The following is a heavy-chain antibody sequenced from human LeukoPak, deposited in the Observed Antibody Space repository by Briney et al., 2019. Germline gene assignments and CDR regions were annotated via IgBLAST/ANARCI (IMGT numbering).Heavy chain of an antibody. CDR1: GFTFSSYA. Sequence: GGSLRLSCAASGFTFSSYAMSWVRQAPGKGLEWVSAISGSGGSTYYADSVKGRSTISRDNSKNTLYLQMNSLRAEDTAVYYCAKARYGSGGYYYGMDVWGQGTTVTVSS. CDR3: AKARYGSGGYYYGMDV. V-gene: IGHV3-23*01. D-gene: IGHD3-10*01. J-gene: IGHJ6*02. CDR2: ISGSGGST.